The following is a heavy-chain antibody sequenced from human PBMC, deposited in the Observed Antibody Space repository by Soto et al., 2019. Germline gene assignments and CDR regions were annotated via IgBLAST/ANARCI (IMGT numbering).Heavy chain of an antibody. Sequence: QLQLQESGSGLVKPSQTLSLTCAVSGGSISSGGYSWSWIRQPPGKGLEWIGYIYHSGSTYYNPSLKSRVTISVDSSKTQFSLKLSSVTAADSAVYYCAGVRRPYCGGECYPPTPNWFDPWGQGTLVTVSS. CDR3: AGVRRPYCGGECYPPTPNWFDP. CDR2: IYHSGST. V-gene: IGHV4-30-2*01. D-gene: IGHD2-21*01. CDR1: GGSISSGGYS. J-gene: IGHJ5*02.